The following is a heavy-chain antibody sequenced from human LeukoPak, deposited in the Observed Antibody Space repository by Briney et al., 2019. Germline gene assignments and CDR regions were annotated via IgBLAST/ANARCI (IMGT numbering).Heavy chain of an antibody. CDR2: TRKKANSYTT. CDR3: ARVSLGYCSGGSCSNFDY. D-gene: IGHD2-15*01. J-gene: IGHJ4*02. V-gene: IGHV3-72*01. CDR1: GFTFSDHY. Sequence: GGSLRLSCAASGFTFSDHYMDWVRQAPGKGLEWVGRTRKKANSYTTEYAASVKDRFTISRDDSKNSLYLQMNSLKTEDTAVYYCARVSLGYCSGGSCSNFDYWGQGTLVTVSS.